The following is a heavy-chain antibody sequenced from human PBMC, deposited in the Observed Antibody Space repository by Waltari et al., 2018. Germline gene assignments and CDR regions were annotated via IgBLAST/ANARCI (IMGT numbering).Heavy chain of an antibody. J-gene: IGHJ6*03. Sequence: QVQLQESGPGLVKPSETLSLTCTVSGGSISSHYWSWIRQPPGKGLEWIGYIYYSGSTNYNPSRKSRVTISVDTSKTQFSLKLSSVTAADTAVYYCARTYYDIPRPDYYYYMDVWGKGTTVTVSS. CDR3: ARTYYDIPRPDYYYYMDV. CDR2: IYYSGST. V-gene: IGHV4-59*11. D-gene: IGHD3-9*01. CDR1: GGSISSHY.